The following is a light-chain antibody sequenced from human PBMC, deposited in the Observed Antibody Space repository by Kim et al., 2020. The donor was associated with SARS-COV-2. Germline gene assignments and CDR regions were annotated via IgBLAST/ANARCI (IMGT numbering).Light chain of an antibody. V-gene: IGKV3-15*01. CDR3: QQYNNWPET. J-gene: IGKJ1*01. CDR2: GAS. CDR1: QGANNT. Sequence: VSPGERSAPSCRASQGANNTRAWYQQRPGQAPWLLIYGASSRATAISARFSGSGSGTEFTLTISSLQSEDVAVYYCQQYNNWPETFGQGTKVEIK.